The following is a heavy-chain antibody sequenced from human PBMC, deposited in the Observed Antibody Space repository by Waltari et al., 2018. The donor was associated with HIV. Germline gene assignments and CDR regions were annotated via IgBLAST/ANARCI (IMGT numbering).Heavy chain of an antibody. CDR1: GGSISGYS. J-gene: IGHJ6*02. CDR2: IYTSGTT. V-gene: IGHV4-4*07. D-gene: IGHD1-1*01. Sequence: QVQLQESGPGLVKTSETLSLTCTASGGSISGYSWIWIRQPAGKGLEWIGRIYTSGTTTYNPSLRSRVTMSVDTSKNQFSLKLSSVTAADTAVYYCARQFTTGTTIYHYYYGMDVWGQGTTVTVSS. CDR3: ARQFTTGTTIYHYYYGMDV.